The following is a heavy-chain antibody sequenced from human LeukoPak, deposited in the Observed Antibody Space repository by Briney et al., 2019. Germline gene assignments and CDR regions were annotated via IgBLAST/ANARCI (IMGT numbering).Heavy chain of an antibody. D-gene: IGHD3-22*01. CDR3: ARGAYYYDSSGAFDY. CDR1: GFTSSSYE. Sequence: GGSLSPSCAASGFTSSSYEMNWVRQAPGKGLGWVSSISSSGSTIYYADSVKGRFTISRDNAKNSLYLQMNSLRAEGTAVYYCARGAYYYDSSGAFDYWGQGTLVTVSS. CDR2: ISSSGSTI. J-gene: IGHJ4*02. V-gene: IGHV3-48*03.